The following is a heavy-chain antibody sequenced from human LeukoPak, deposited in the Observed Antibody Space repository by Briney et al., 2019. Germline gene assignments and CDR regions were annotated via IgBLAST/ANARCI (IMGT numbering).Heavy chain of an antibody. J-gene: IGHJ5*02. CDR1: GVSISSDY. CDR2: IYYIGSS. Sequence: SETLSLTCTVSGVSISSDYWSWIRLPPGKGLEWIGYIYYIGSSNYNPSLKSRVTMSVDTSKNQFSMQLTSVTAADTAVYYCARRLRQNLFDPWGQGTLVTVSS. D-gene: IGHD4-17*01. V-gene: IGHV4-59*08. CDR3: ARRLRQNLFDP.